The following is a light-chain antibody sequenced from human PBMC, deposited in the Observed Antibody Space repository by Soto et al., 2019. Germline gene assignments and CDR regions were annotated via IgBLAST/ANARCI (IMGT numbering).Light chain of an antibody. V-gene: IGKV1-9*01. CDR2: AAS. J-gene: IGKJ5*01. CDR3: QRLNAYPLA. Sequence: DIQLTQSPSFLSASVGDRVTITCRASQGISSSLAWYQQKPGRAPNLLLYAASTLESGVPSRFSGSGSGTEFTLTISSLQPEDFATYYCQRLNAYPLAFGQGTRLEIK. CDR1: QGISSS.